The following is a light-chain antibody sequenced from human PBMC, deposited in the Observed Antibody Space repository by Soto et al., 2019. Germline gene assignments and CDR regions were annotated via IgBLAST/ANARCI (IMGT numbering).Light chain of an antibody. CDR3: QQYYTYPWT. CDR1: QSISSW. J-gene: IGKJ1*01. V-gene: IGKV1-5*03. CDR2: KAS. Sequence: IQMTQSPSTLSASVGDRATITCRASQSISSWLAWYQQKPGKAPKLLIYKASSLESGVPSRFSGSGSGTDFALTISCLQSEDFATYYCQQYYTYPWTFGQGTKVDIK.